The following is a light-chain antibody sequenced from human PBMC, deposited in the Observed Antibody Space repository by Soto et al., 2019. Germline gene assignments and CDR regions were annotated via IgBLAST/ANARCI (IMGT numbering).Light chain of an antibody. Sequence: QSALTQPPSASGSPGQSVTISCTGTSSDVGGYNFVSWYQQYPGKAPKLIIYEVTKRXXXXXXXXXXXXXXXXXXXTVSGLQTDDEADYYCSSYGGSNNFVFGTGTKVTVL. CDR1: SSDVGGYNF. CDR2: EVT. V-gene: IGLV2-8*01. CDR3: SSYGGSNNFV. J-gene: IGLJ1*01.